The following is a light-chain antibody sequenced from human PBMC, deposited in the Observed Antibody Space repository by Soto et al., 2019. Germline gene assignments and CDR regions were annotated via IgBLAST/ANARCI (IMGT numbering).Light chain of an antibody. Sequence: IVMTQSPLSLPVTPREPSSISCRSSQSLLHSNGYNYLDWYLQKPGQSPQLLIYLGSNRASGVPDRFSGSGSDTYFTLEISRVEADDVGVYYCMQPLENFRTFGQGTKVDLK. J-gene: IGKJ1*01. CDR3: MQPLENFRT. CDR2: LGS. V-gene: IGKV2-28*01. CDR1: QSLLHSNGYNY.